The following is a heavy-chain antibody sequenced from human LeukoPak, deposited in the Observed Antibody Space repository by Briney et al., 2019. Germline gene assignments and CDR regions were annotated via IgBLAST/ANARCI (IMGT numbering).Heavy chain of an antibody. J-gene: IGHJ5*02. Sequence: SETLSLTCTVSGGSISSGGYYWSWIRQPPGKGLEWIGYIYHSGSTYYNPSLKSRVTISVDRSKNQFSLKLSSVTAADTAVYYCAREISSPPYYDILTGYSPNWFDPWGQGTLVTVSS. V-gene: IGHV4-30-2*01. CDR2: IYHSGST. D-gene: IGHD3-9*01. CDR3: AREISSPPYYDILTGYSPNWFDP. CDR1: GGSISSGGYY.